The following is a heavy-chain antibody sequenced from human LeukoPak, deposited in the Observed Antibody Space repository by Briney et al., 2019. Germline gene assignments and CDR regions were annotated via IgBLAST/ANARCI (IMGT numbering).Heavy chain of an antibody. CDR1: GGSISSSNW. V-gene: IGHV4-4*02. J-gene: IGHJ5*02. D-gene: IGHD2-2*01. Sequence: SGTLSLTCAVSGGSISSSNWWSWVRQPPGKGLEWIGEIYHSGSTNYNPSLKSRVTISVDKSKNQFSLKLSSVTAADTAVYYCARDAAYPYCSSTSCYENWFDPWAREPWSPSPQ. CDR2: IYHSGST. CDR3: ARDAAYPYCSSTSCYENWFDP.